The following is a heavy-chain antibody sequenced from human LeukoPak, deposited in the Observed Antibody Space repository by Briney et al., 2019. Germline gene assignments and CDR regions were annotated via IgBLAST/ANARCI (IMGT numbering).Heavy chain of an antibody. J-gene: IGHJ4*02. CDR3: AREVSSSWYYLDY. Sequence: GGSLRLSCAASGFTCSSYAMSWVRQAPGKGLEWVSGINWNGGSTGYADSVKGRFTISRDNAKNSLYLQMNSLRAEDTALYHCAREVSSSWYYLDYWGQGTLVTVSS. CDR2: INWNGGST. V-gene: IGHV3-20*01. CDR1: GFTCSSYA. D-gene: IGHD6-13*01.